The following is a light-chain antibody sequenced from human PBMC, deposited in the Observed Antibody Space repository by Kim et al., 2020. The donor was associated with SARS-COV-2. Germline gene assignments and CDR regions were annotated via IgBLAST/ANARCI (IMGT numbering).Light chain of an antibody. CDR1: QSVLYSSDNKNY. J-gene: IGKJ4*01. V-gene: IGKV4-1*01. CDR3: QQYYSTPLT. Sequence: DIVMTQSPDSLAVSLGERATINCKSSQSVLYSSDNKNYLAWYRQKPGQPPKVLIYWASTRESGVPDRFSGSGSATDFTLTISSLQAEDVAVYYCQQYYSTPLTFGGGTKVDIK. CDR2: WAS.